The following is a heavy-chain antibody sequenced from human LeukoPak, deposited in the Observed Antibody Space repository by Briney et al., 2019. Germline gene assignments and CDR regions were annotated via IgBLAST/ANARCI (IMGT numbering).Heavy chain of an antibody. Sequence: SETLSLTCTVSGGSISSSSYSWGWIRQPPGKGLEWIGRIYYSGSTYYNPSLKSRVTISVDTSKNQFSLKLSSVTAADTAVYYCARDWAPPDSGYDATPAYFDYWGQGTLVTVSS. V-gene: IGHV4-39*07. CDR1: GGSISSSSYS. D-gene: IGHD5-12*01. CDR2: IYYSGST. CDR3: ARDWAPPDSGYDATPAYFDY. J-gene: IGHJ4*02.